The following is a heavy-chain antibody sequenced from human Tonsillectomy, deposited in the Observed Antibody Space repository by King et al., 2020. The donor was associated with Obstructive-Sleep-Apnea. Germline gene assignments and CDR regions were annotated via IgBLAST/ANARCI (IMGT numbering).Heavy chain of an antibody. CDR3: VKDNAGAYRSGWDPID. CDR2: INWNSDTI. J-gene: IGHJ4*02. V-gene: IGHV3-9*01. CDR1: GFIFDDYA. Sequence: VQLVESGGGLVQPGRSLRLSCAAAGFIFDDYAMHWVRQAPGKGLEWVSGINWNSDTIGYADSVKGRFTISRDNAKNSLYLQMNSLRAGDTALYFCVKDNAGAYRSGWDPIDWGQGTLVTVSS. D-gene: IGHD6-19*01.